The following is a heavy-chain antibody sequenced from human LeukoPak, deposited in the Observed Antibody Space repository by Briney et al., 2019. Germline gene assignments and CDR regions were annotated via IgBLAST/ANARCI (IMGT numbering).Heavy chain of an antibody. Sequence: SVKVSCKASGGTFSSYAISWVRQAPGQGLEWMGGIIPIFGTANYAQKFQGRVTITADESTSTAYMELSSLRSEDTAVYYCATRACSSTSCYADYYYGMDVWGKGTTVTVSS. J-gene: IGHJ6*04. CDR2: IIPIFGTA. D-gene: IGHD2-2*01. CDR1: GGTFSSYA. CDR3: ATRACSSTSCYADYYYGMDV. V-gene: IGHV1-69*13.